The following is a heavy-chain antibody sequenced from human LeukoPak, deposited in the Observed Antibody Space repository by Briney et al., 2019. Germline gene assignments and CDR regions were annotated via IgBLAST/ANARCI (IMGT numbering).Heavy chain of an antibody. CDR3: GRHRIGPYNWNEPDY. CDR2: IYPGDSDT. CDR1: GSSFTSYW. Sequence: GESLQISCKGSGSSFTSYWIGWVRQLPGKGLEWMGIIYPGDSDTRYSPSFQGQVTISADKSISTAYLQWSSLKASDTAMYYCGRHRIGPYNWNEPDYWGQGTLVTVSS. D-gene: IGHD1-1*01. V-gene: IGHV5-51*01. J-gene: IGHJ4*02.